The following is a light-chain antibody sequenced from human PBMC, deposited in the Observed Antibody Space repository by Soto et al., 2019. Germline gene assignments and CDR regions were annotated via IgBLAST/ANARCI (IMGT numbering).Light chain of an antibody. Sequence: EIVLTQSPGTLSLSPGERATLSCRASQSVSSSYLAWYQQKPGQAPRLLIYGASSRATGIPDRFSGSGSGKEFTITISRLEPEDFAVYYCQQYGSSPVTFGPGTKVDIK. CDR1: QSVSSSY. CDR3: QQYGSSPVT. V-gene: IGKV3-20*01. CDR2: GAS. J-gene: IGKJ3*01.